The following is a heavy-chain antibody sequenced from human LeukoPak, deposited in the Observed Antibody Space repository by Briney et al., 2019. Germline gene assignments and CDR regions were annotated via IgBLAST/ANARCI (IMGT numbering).Heavy chain of an antibody. CDR1: GGSISTYY. V-gene: IGHV4-59*01. Sequence: SETLSLTCTLSGGSISTYYWSWIRQPPGKGVEWIGYIYHSGSTNYNPSLKSRVTISVDTSKNQFSLKLSSVTAADRAVYYCARGGGYASPIGYWGQGALVTVSS. D-gene: IGHD5-12*01. CDR2: IYHSGST. CDR3: ARGGGYASPIGY. J-gene: IGHJ4*02.